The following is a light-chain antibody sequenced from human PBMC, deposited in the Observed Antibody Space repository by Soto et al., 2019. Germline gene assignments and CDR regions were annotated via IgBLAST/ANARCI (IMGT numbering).Light chain of an antibody. CDR2: DAS. J-gene: IGKJ5*01. CDR1: QTVDNY. Sequence: EIVLTQSPASLSLSPGERATLSCRASQTVDNYLAWYQQKPGQAPRLLIYDASNRATGIPARFSGSGSETDFTLTISSLEPEDFAVYYCQQRRSWPITFGQGTRLEIK. V-gene: IGKV3-11*01. CDR3: QQRRSWPIT.